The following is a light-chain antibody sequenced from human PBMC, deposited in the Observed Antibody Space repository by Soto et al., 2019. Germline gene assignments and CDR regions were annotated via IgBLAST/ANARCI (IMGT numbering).Light chain of an antibody. CDR2: ENH. V-gene: IGLV1-47*01. Sequence: QAVVTQPPSASGTPGQRVTISCSGSSSNIGSYSVYWYQQLPGTAPKLLIYENHRRPSGVPDRFSGSKSDTSASLTISGLRSGDEADYYCAAWDGSLTVVFGGGTKLTVL. CDR1: SSNIGSYS. CDR3: AAWDGSLTVV. J-gene: IGLJ3*02.